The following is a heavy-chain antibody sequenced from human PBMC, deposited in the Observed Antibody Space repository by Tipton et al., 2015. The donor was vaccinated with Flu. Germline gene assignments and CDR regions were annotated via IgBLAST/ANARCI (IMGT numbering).Heavy chain of an antibody. CDR1: GGSISSSSYY. J-gene: IGHJ4*02. CDR2: IYYSGST. CDR3: ARDTIFGVAH. V-gene: IGHV4-39*07. D-gene: IGHD3-3*01. Sequence: TLSLTCTVPGGSISSSSYYCGWIRQPPGKGLEWIGSIYYSGSTYYNPSLKSRVTISVDTSKNQFSLKPSSVTAAYTAVYYCARDTIFGVAHWGQGTLVTVSS.